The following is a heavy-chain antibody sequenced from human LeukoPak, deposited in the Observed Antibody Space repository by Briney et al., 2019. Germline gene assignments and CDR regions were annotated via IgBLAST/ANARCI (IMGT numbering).Heavy chain of an antibody. CDR1: GFTFSSYS. V-gene: IGHV3-21*01. D-gene: IGHD3-9*01. J-gene: IGHJ4*02. CDR3: ARDRYYDILTGYSHELDY. Sequence: GGSLRLSCAASGFTFSSYSMNWVRQAPGKGLEWVSSTSSSSSYIYYADSVKGRFTISRDNAKNSLYLQMNSLRAEDTAAYYCARDRYYDILTGYSHELDYWGQGTLVTVSS. CDR2: TSSSSSYI.